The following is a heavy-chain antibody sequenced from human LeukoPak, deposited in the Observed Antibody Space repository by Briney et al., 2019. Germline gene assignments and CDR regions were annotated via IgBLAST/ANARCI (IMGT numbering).Heavy chain of an antibody. CDR2: IISSSSYI. CDR1: GFTFSSYS. V-gene: IGHV3-21*01. D-gene: IGHD3-3*01. J-gene: IGHJ5*02. Sequence: GGSLRLSCAASGFTFSSYSMNLVRQAPGNGLEWVSSIISSSSYIYYADSVKGRFTISRDNAKNSLYLQMNSLRAEDTAVYYCAGGTTYYDFWSGLNWFDPWGQGTLVTVSS. CDR3: AGGTTYYDFWSGLNWFDP.